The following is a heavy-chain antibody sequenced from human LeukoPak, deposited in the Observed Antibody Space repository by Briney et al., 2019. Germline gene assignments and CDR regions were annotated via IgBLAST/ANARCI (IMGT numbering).Heavy chain of an antibody. V-gene: IGHV3-7*01. D-gene: IGHD1-14*01. CDR1: GFTFSSNW. CDR3: ARDTLTPGPWYFDL. Sequence: GGSLRLSCAASGFTFSSNWMSWVRQAPGKGLEWVANIKEDGSEKSYVDSVKGRFAISRDNAKNSLYLQMNSLRADDTAVYYCARDTLTPGPWYFDLWGRGTLVTVSS. CDR2: IKEDGSEK. J-gene: IGHJ2*01.